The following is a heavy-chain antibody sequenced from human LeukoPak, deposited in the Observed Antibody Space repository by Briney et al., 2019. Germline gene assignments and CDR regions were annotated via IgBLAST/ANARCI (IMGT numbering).Heavy chain of an antibody. J-gene: IGHJ4*02. V-gene: IGHV3-64*01. CDR2: IRRDGSST. CDR1: GFSFSAYI. Sequence: GGSLRLSCVASGFSFSAYIMHWVRQAPGKGLECVSAIRRDGSSTFYPNSVKGRFTISRDNSKSTLYLQMGSLRAEDTAVYYCTRRYGGHSGWAGYHDSWGQGTLVTVSS. D-gene: IGHD6-19*01. CDR3: TRRYGGHSGWAGYHDS.